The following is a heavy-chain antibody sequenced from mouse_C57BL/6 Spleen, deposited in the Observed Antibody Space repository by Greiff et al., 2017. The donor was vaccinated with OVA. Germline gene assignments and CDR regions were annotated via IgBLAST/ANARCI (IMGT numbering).Heavy chain of an antibody. J-gene: IGHJ2*01. CDR3: TRRLGQRGHFDY. V-gene: IGHV1-15*01. Sequence: QVHVKQSGAELVRPGASVTLSCKASGYTFTDYEMHWVKQTPVHGLEWIGAIDPETGGTAYNQKFKGKAILTADKSSSTAYMELRSLTSEDSAVYYCTRRLGQRGHFDYWGQGTTLTVSS. CDR1: GYTFTDYE. D-gene: IGHD4-1*01. CDR2: IDPETGGT.